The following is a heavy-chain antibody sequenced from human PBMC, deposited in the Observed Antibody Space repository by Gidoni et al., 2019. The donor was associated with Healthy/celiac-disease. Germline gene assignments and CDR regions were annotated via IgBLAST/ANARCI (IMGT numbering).Heavy chain of an antibody. V-gene: IGHV3-23*01. J-gene: IGHJ3*02. Sequence: EVQLLESGGGLVQPGGSLSLSCAAPGFPFSRYAMRWVRKAPGKGLEWVSAISGSGGSTYYADSVKGRFTISRDNSKNTLYLQMNSLRAEDTAGYYCANLQTGTVAGPDSANAFDIWGQGTMVTVSS. CDR1: GFPFSRYA. CDR3: ANLQTGTVAGPDSANAFDI. CDR2: ISGSGGST. D-gene: IGHD6-19*01.